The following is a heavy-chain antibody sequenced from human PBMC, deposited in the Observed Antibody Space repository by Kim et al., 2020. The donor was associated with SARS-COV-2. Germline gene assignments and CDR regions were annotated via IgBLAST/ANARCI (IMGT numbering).Heavy chain of an antibody. D-gene: IGHD3-22*01. CDR3: ARLSDSSGYYYWFDP. Sequence: GGSLRLSCAASGFTFSDYYMSWIRQAPGKGLEWVSYISSSGSTIYYADSVKGRFTISRDNAKNSLYLQMNSLRAEDTAVYYCARLSDSSGYYYWFDPWGQGTLVTVSS. CDR1: GFTFSDYY. J-gene: IGHJ5*02. V-gene: IGHV3-11*01. CDR2: ISSSGSTI.